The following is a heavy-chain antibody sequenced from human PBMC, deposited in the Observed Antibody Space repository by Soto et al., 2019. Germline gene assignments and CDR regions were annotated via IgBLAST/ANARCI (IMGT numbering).Heavy chain of an antibody. CDR3: ARGPSRGYCYVRAAGLDY. CDR2: INHSGST. V-gene: IGHV4-34*01. D-gene: IGHD5-18*01. J-gene: IGHJ4*02. CDR1: GGSFSGYY. Sequence: SETLSLTCAVYGGSFSGYYWSWIRQPPGKGLEWIGEINHSGSTNYNPSLKSRVTISVDTSKNQFSLKLSSVTAADTAVYYCARGPSRGYCYVRAAGLDYWGQGTLVTVSS.